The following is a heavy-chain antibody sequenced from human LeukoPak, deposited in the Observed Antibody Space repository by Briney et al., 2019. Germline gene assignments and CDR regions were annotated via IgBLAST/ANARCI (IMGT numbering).Heavy chain of an antibody. Sequence: GGSPRLSCAASGFTFSNYWMHWVRQVPGKGLVWVSRINDDGSATFYADSVKGRFTVSRDDATNSVYLEMNSLRAEDTAVYYCARGGDKRLARNWFDPWGQGTVVTVSS. CDR1: GFTFSNYW. V-gene: IGHV3-74*01. J-gene: IGHJ5*02. CDR2: INDDGSAT. D-gene: IGHD3-16*01. CDR3: ARGGDKRLARNWFDP.